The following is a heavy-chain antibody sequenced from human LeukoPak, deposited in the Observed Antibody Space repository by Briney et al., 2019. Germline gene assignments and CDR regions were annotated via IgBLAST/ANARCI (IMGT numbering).Heavy chain of an antibody. J-gene: IGHJ4*02. CDR1: GGTFSSYA. V-gene: IGHV1-69*13. D-gene: IGHD6-13*01. CDR2: IIPIFGTA. Sequence: SVKVSCKASGGTFSSYAISWVRQAPGQGLEWMGGIIPIFGTANYAQKFQGRVTITADESTSTAYMELSSLRSEDTAVYYCAGRYPRSSSWYRTDYYFDYWGQGTLVTVSS. CDR3: AGRYPRSSSWYRTDYYFDY.